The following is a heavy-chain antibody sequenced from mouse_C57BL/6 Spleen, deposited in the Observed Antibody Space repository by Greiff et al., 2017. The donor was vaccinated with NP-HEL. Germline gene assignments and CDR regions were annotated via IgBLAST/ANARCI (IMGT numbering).Heavy chain of an antibody. CDR2: IYPGSGNT. J-gene: IGHJ4*01. V-gene: IGHV1-76*01. Sequence: VKLMESGAELVRPGASVKLSCKASGYTFTDYYINWVKQRPGQGLEWIARIYPGSGNTYYNEKFKGKATLTAEKSSSTAYMQLSSLTSEDSAVYFCARREIYYGSSYAMDYWGQGTSVTVSS. D-gene: IGHD1-1*01. CDR1: GYTFTDYY. CDR3: ARREIYYGSSYAMDY.